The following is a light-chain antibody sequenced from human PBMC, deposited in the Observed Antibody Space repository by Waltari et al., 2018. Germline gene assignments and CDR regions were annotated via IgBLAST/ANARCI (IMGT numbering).Light chain of an antibody. Sequence: EVVMTQSPATLSLSPGERATLSCRASRSVSINLAWYQQKPGQAPRFLIYGSSIRATGTPARFSGSGSGTEFTLTISSLQSEDFAVYYCQQYNNWPQTCGQGTKVEIK. CDR2: GSS. J-gene: IGKJ1*01. CDR1: RSVSIN. CDR3: QQYNNWPQT. V-gene: IGKV3-15*01.